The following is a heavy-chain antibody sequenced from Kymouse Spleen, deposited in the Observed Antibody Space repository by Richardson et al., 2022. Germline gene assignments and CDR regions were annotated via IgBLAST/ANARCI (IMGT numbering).Heavy chain of an antibody. Sequence: EVQLVESGGGLVQPGGSLKLSCAASGFTFSGSAMHWVRQASGKGLEWVGRIRSKANSYATAYAASVKGRFTISRDDSKNTAYLQMNSLKTEDTAVYYCTRQQQLVRDYYYGMDVWGQGTTVTVSS. CDR2: IRSKANSYAT. D-gene: IGHD6-13*01. CDR3: TRQQQLVRDYYYGMDV. V-gene: IGHV3-73*02. J-gene: IGHJ6*02. CDR1: GFTFSGSA.